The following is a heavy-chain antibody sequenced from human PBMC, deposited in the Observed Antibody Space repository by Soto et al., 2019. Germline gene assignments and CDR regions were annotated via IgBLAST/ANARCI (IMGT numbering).Heavy chain of an antibody. CDR3: ARKEGYYYYGMDV. CDR1: GFTFNSYA. J-gene: IGHJ6*02. CDR2: ISGSGGST. Sequence: PGGSLRLSCAASGFTFNSYAMGWVRQPTGKGLEWVSAISGSGGSTFYADSVKGRFTISRDNSKNTLYLQMNSLRAEDTAMYYCARKEGYYYYGMDVWGQGTTVTVSS. V-gene: IGHV3-23*01.